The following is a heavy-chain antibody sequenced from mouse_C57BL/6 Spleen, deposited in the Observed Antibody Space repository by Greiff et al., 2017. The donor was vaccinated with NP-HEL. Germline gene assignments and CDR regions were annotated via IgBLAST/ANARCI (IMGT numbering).Heavy chain of an antibody. D-gene: IGHD1-1*01. CDR1: GYSITSDY. Sequence: DVQLQESGPGLAKPSPTLSLTCSATGYSITSDYWNWIRKFPGNKLEYMGYISYSGSTYYNPSLFSRNSITRDTSKNQYYQQLNSVTTEDTATYYCAITTVVAKDYYAMDYWGQGTSVTVSS. CDR2: ISYSGST. CDR3: AITTVVAKDYYAMDY. J-gene: IGHJ4*01. V-gene: IGHV3-8*01.